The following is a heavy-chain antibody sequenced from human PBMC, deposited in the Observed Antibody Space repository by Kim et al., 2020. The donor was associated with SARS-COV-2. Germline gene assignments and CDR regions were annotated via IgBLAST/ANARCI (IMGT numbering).Heavy chain of an antibody. V-gene: IGHV1-8*01. Sequence: ASVKVSCKASGYTFTSYDINWVRQATGQGLEWMGWMNPNSGNIGYAQKSQGRVTMTRNTSISTAYMELSSMRSEDTAVYYCARVSARDFWSGYYTPRGYYYYYYGMDVWGQGTTVTVSS. CDR3: ARVSARDFWSGYYTPRGYYYYYYGMDV. CDR1: GYTFTSYD. J-gene: IGHJ6*02. D-gene: IGHD3-3*01. CDR2: MNPNSGNI.